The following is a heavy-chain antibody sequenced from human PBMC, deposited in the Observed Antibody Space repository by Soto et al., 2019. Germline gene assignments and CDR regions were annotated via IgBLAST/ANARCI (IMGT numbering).Heavy chain of an antibody. CDR2: IIPIFGTA. Sequence: SVKVSCKASGGTFSSYAISWVRQAPGQGLEWMGGIIPIFGTANYAQKFQGRVTITSDESTSTAYMELSSLRSEDTAVYYCGSSSSWYYYYYYGMDVWGQGTTVTVSS. CDR1: GGTFSSYA. D-gene: IGHD6-13*01. J-gene: IGHJ6*02. CDR3: GSSSSWYYYYYYGMDV. V-gene: IGHV1-69*13.